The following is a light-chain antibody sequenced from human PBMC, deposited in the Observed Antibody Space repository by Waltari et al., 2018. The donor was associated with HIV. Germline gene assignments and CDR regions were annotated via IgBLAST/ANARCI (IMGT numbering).Light chain of an antibody. V-gene: IGLV2-14*03. CDR2: DVS. CDR3: SSYTISSTVI. J-gene: IGLJ2*01. Sequence: QSALTQPASVSGSPGQSITISCTGTGSDVGGYNYGSWYQHHPGKAPKLMIYDVSKWPSGVSNRFSGSKSGNTASLTISGLQAEDEADYYCSSYTISSTVIFGGGTKLTVL. CDR1: GSDVGGYNY.